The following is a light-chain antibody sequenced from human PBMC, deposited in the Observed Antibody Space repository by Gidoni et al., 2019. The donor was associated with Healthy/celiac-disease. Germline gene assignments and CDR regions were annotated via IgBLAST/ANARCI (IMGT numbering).Light chain of an antibody. J-gene: IGKJ2*01. CDR1: QSVSSN. CDR3: QQYNNWPPYT. CDR2: GAS. V-gene: IGKV3-15*01. Sequence: EIVMTQSPATLSVSPGERATRSCRASQSVSSNLAWYQQKPGQAPRLLIYGASTRATGIPARFSGSGSGTEFNLNISSLQSEDFAVYYCQQYNNWPPYTFGQGTKLEIK.